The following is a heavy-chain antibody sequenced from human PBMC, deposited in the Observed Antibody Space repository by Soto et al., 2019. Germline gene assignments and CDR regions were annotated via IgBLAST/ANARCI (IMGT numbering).Heavy chain of an antibody. CDR3: VRDQRVITCGGGIVYFDY. J-gene: IGHJ4*02. CDR2: ISAYNGNT. D-gene: IGHD3-16*02. CDR1: GYTFTSYG. Sequence: QVQLVQSGAEVKKPGASVKVSCKASGYTFTSYGISWVRQAPGQGLEWMGWISAYNGNTNYAQKLQGRVTMTTDTTTSTAYMELRSLKSDDTAVYYCVRDQRVITCGGGIVYFDYWGQGTLVTVSS. V-gene: IGHV1-18*01.